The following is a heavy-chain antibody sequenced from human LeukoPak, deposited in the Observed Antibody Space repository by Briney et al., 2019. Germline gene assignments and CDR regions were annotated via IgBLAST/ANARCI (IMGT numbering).Heavy chain of an antibody. Sequence: ASVKVSCKASGYTFTGYYMHWVRQAPGQGLEWMGWINPNSGGTNYAQKFQGWVTMTRDTSISTAYMELSRLRSDDTAVYYCARGRDSSGRSIWDYWGQGTLVTVSS. CDR2: INPNSGGT. V-gene: IGHV1-2*04. J-gene: IGHJ4*02. D-gene: IGHD6-19*01. CDR1: GYTFTGYY. CDR3: ARGRDSSGRSIWDY.